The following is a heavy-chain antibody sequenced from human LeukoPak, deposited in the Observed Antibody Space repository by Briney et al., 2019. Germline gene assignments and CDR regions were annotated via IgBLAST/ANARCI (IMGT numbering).Heavy chain of an antibody. CDR1: GGSFSGYY. CDR2: INHSGST. CDR3: ARGHPPMVRRVIRSPGSDP. J-gene: IGHJ5*02. V-gene: IGHV4-34*01. D-gene: IGHD3-10*01. Sequence: SETLSLTCAVYGGSFSGYYWSWIRQPPGKGLEWIGEINHSGSTNYNPSLKSRVTISVDTSKNQFSLKLSSVTAADTAVYYCARGHPPMVRRVIRSPGSDPWGQGTLVTVSS.